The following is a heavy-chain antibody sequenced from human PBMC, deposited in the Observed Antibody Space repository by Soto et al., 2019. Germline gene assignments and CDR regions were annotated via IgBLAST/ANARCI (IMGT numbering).Heavy chain of an antibody. CDR2: VCYGVTT. CDR1: GDSIGTYY. D-gene: IGHD1-26*01. J-gene: IGHJ6*02. Sequence: SETLSLTCSVSGDSIGTYYWSWIRKPPGKGVEWIGCVCYGVTTNYNPSLKSRVTLAVDSSRNQLSLTLTSVTAADTGIYYCARGRRSPTVYYGHDVWGQGTTVTVSS. V-gene: IGHV4-59*01. CDR3: ARGRRSPTVYYGHDV.